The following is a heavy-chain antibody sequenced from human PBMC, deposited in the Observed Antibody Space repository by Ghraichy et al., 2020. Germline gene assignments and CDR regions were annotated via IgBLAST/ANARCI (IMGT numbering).Heavy chain of an antibody. CDR3: TTSTTYYDFWSGYYDYYYYMDV. J-gene: IGHJ6*03. CDR2: IKSKTDGGTT. D-gene: IGHD3-3*01. V-gene: IGHV3-15*01. CDR1: GFTFSNAW. Sequence: GESLNISCAASGFTFSNAWMSWVRQAPGKGLEWVGRIKSKTDGGTTDYAAPVKGRFTISRDDSKNTLYLQMNSLKTEDTAVYYCTTSTTYYDFWSGYYDYYYYMDVWGKGTTVTVSS.